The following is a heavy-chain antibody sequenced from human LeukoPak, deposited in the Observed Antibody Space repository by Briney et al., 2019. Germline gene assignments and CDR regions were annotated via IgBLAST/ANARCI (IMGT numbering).Heavy chain of an antibody. CDR3: ARTYCSSTSCYLFHFDY. Sequence: SETLSLTCTVSGGSISGYYWSWIRQPPGKGLEWIGYIYYSGRTNYSPSLESRVTISVDTSRSQFSLQLSSVAAADTAVYYCARTYCSSTSCYLFHFDYWGQGILVTVSS. D-gene: IGHD2-2*01. J-gene: IGHJ4*02. CDR2: IYYSGRT. CDR1: GGSISGYY. V-gene: IGHV4-59*01.